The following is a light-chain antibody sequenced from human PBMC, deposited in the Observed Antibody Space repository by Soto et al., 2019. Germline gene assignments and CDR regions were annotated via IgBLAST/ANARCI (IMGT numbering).Light chain of an antibody. Sequence: QSPLTQAPSASGTPGQGFTIACSGSTSNIGSNYVYWYQQLPGTAPKLLIYRNNQRPSGVPDRFSGSKSGTSASLAISGLRSDDEADYFCATWDDSLNGFSVFGTGTKVTVL. CDR1: TSNIGSNY. CDR3: ATWDDSLNGFSV. CDR2: RNN. V-gene: IGLV1-47*01. J-gene: IGLJ1*01.